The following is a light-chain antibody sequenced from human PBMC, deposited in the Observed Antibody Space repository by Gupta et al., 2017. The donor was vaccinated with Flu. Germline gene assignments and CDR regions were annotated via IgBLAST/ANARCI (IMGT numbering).Light chain of an antibody. V-gene: IGKV3-15*01. Sequence: EIVMTQSPATLSVSPGERATLSCRASQSISSNLAWYQQTPGQAPRLLISGASTRASGIPVRFSGSGSGTDFTLTISGLRSEDCAVYYFLQYNNWPRTFSQGTKVEI. CDR1: QSISSN. CDR2: GAS. J-gene: IGKJ1*01. CDR3: LQYNNWPRT.